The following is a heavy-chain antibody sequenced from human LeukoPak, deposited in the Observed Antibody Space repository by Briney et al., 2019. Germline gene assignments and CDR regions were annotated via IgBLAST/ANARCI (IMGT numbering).Heavy chain of an antibody. CDR3: AKETLDDYVRHFDS. J-gene: IGHJ4*02. CDR2: ISGSAGRI. D-gene: IGHD4-17*01. V-gene: IGHV3-23*01. CDR1: GFTFSSYA. Sequence: GGSLRLSCIGSGFTFSSYAMSWVRQAPGKGLEWVSHISGSAGRIDYADSVKGRFTISRDNSQNTLYLQMNSLRVEDTAVYYCAKETLDDYVRHFDSWGQGMLVTVSS.